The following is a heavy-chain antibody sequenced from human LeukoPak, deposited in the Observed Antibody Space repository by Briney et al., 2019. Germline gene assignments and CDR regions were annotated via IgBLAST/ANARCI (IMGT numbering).Heavy chain of an antibody. J-gene: IGHJ4*02. CDR3: ARDQYSGSSLGHFDH. Sequence: ASVKVSCKASGYTFSSYGISWVRQAPGQGLEWMGWISAYNGNTKYAQKVQGRVTMTTDSSTSTAYMELRSLRSDDTAVYYCARDQYSGSSLGHFDHWGQGPLVTVSP. CDR2: ISAYNGNT. CDR1: GYTFSSYG. V-gene: IGHV1-18*01. D-gene: IGHD1-26*01.